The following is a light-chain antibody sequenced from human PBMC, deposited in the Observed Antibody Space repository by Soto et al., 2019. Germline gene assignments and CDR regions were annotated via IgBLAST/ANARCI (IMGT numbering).Light chain of an antibody. Sequence: DIQMTQSPSSLSASVGDRVTITCRASQSISTFLNWYQQIPGKAPKLLIYAASTLQSGVPSRFSGSGSGTDFTLTISSLQPEDFASYYCQQSYTTLFTFGPGTKVDVK. CDR1: QSISTF. J-gene: IGKJ3*01. CDR2: AAS. CDR3: QQSYTTLFT. V-gene: IGKV1-39*01.